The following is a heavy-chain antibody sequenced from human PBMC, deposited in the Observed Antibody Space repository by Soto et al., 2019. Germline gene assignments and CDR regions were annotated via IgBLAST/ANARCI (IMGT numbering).Heavy chain of an antibody. CDR1: GYTFTSYA. CDR3: AIARRDGYNYDGMDV. CDR2: INAGNGNT. J-gene: IGHJ6*02. Sequence: ASVKVSCKASGYTFTSYAMHWVRQAPGQRLEWMGWINAGNGNTKYSQKFQGRVTITRDTSASTAYMELSSLRSEDTAVYYCAIARRDGYNYDGMDVWGQGTTVTVSS. V-gene: IGHV1-3*01.